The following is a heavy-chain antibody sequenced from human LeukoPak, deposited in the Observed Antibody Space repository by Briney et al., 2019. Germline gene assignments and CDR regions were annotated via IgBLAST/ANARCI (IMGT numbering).Heavy chain of an antibody. CDR2: IYYSGST. CDR1: GGSISSSSYY. V-gene: IGHV4-39*01. J-gene: IGHJ3*02. CDR3: ARGNIVVVPAANADAFDI. D-gene: IGHD2-2*01. Sequence: PSETLSLTCTVSGGSISSSSYYWGWIRQPPGKGLEWIGSIYYSGSTYYNPSLKSRVTISVDTSKNQFSLKLSSVTAADTAVYYCARGNIVVVPAANADAFDIWGQGTMVTVSS.